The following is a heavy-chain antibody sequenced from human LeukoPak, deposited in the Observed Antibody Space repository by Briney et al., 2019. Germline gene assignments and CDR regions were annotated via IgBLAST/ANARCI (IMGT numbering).Heavy chain of an antibody. J-gene: IGHJ4*02. CDR2: ISSSSSYI. D-gene: IGHD5-12*01. Sequence: GGSLRLSCAASGFTFSSYSMNWVRQAPGKGLEWVSSISSSSSYIYYADSVKGRFTISRDNAKNSLYLQMNSLRAEDTAVYYCARDLPGYSGYFDYWGQGTLVTVSS. V-gene: IGHV3-21*01. CDR1: GFTFSSYS. CDR3: ARDLPGYSGYFDY.